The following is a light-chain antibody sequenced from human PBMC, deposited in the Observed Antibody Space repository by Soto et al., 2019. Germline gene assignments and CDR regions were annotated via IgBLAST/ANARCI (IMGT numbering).Light chain of an antibody. CDR2: TAS. Sequence: DIQMTQSPASLSASVVGGVNITFLASQIISNYLNWYRQQPGTAPKLLIYTASTLQSGVPSRFSGGGSGTDFTLTISSLQPEDFATYYCQQSYSAPLTFGGGTKVENK. CDR3: QQSYSAPLT. J-gene: IGKJ4*01. CDR1: QIISNY. V-gene: IGKV1-39*01.